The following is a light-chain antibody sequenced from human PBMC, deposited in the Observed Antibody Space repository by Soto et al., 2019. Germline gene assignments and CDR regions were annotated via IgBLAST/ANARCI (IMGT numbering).Light chain of an antibody. V-gene: IGKV3-20*01. Sequence: EIVLTQSPGTLSLSPGEGASLSCRASQSLSSSYLAWYQHKPGQAPRLLIYGTSSRATGIPDRFSGSGSGTDVTLTISRLEPEDFALFYSQQYGSSPYTFDQGTKLEIK. CDR2: GTS. J-gene: IGKJ2*01. CDR1: QSLSSSY. CDR3: QQYGSSPYT.